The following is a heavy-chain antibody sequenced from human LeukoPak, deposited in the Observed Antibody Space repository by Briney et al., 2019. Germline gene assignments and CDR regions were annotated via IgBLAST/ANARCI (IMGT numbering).Heavy chain of an antibody. D-gene: IGHD6-19*01. CDR2: ISGSGDST. CDR1: GFTSSNHV. V-gene: IGHV3-23*01. Sequence: GGSLRLSCAASGFTSSNHVMSWVRQAPGKGLEWVSGISGSGDSTYYADSVKGRFTISRDNSKNTLYLQMNRLRVEDTDAYYCEKVRAPSGSFNSDYWGQGTLVTVSS. CDR3: EKVRAPSGSFNSDY. J-gene: IGHJ4*02.